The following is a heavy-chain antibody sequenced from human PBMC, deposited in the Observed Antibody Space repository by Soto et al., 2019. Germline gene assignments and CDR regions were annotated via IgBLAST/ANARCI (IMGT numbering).Heavy chain of an antibody. J-gene: IGHJ4*02. V-gene: IGHV3-21*03. CDR3: ASEYEDLTPHLDY. CDR1: GFNFTRYS. D-gene: IGHD3-3*01. Sequence: EVQLVESGGGLVKPGGSLRLSCAASGFNFTRYSMNWVRQAPGKGLEWVSSISSCTNSIYYGDSMKCRFTISRDHDKNSLNLEMNRLRAKAPDVYSSASEYEDLTPHLDYWGQGTLVTVST. CDR2: ISSCTNSI.